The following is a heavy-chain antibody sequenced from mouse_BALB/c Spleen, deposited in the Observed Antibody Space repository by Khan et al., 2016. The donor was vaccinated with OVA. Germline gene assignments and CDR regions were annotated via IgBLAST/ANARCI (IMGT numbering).Heavy chain of an antibody. CDR3: ARQSYGPFAY. Sequence: EVQLVESGGDLVKPGGSLKLSCAASGFTFSTYAMSWVRQTPEKRLEWVATISSDGDYIYYPDSMEGRFTISRDNAKNTLYLQMSSLRSEDTAMYYWARQSYGPFAYWGQGTLVTVSA. CDR2: ISSDGDYI. D-gene: IGHD1-1*01. CDR1: GFTFSTYA. V-gene: IGHV5-9-3*01. J-gene: IGHJ3*01.